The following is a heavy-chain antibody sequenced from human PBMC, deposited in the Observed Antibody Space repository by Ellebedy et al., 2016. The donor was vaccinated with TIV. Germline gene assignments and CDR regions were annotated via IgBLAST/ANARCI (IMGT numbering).Heavy chain of an antibody. CDR3: ARDGMYYGSGSSMRGFDY. D-gene: IGHD3-10*01. Sequence: ASVKVSCKTSGYTFTDYLIHWVRQAPGQGLEWMGWINAGNGNTKYSEKFQDRVTLSRDTSASTASMQLNSLRSDDTAVYYCARDGMYYGSGSSMRGFDYWGQGTLVTVSS. J-gene: IGHJ4*02. CDR2: INAGNGNT. V-gene: IGHV1-3*01. CDR1: GYTFTDYL.